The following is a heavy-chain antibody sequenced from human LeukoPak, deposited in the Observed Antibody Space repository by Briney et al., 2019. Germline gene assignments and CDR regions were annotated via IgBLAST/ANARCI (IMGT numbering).Heavy chain of an antibody. CDR1: GGSISSYY. CDR2: IYYSGST. CDR3: ARASTLILPNFDY. J-gene: IGHJ4*02. Sequence: PSETLSLTCTVSGGSISSYYWSLIRQPPGKGLEWIGYIYYSGSTNYNPSLESRVTISVDTSKNQFSLKLSSVTAADTAVYYCARASTLILPNFDYWGQGTLVTVSS. V-gene: IGHV4-59*01.